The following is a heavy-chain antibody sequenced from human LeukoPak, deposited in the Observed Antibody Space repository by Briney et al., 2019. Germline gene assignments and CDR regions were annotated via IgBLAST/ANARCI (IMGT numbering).Heavy chain of an antibody. CDR1: GFTFSSYG. Sequence: GGSLRLSCAASGFTFSSYGMHWVRQAPGKGLEWVAVISYDGSNKYYADSVKGRFTISRDNSKNTLYLQMNSLRAEDTAVYYCAKGPIGDDYWGQGTLVTVSS. D-gene: IGHD1-26*01. J-gene: IGHJ4*02. V-gene: IGHV3-30*18. CDR3: AKGPIGDDY. CDR2: ISYDGSNK.